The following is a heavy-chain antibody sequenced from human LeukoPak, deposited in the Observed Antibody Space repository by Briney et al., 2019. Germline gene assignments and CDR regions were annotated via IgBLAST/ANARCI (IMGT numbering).Heavy chain of an antibody. CDR1: GGSISSYY. V-gene: IGHV4-59*08. CDR3: ARTYGSSGLGYFDL. D-gene: IGHD6-13*01. Sequence: SETLSLTCTVSGGSISSYYWSWIRQPPGKGLEWIGYMYDSGSTNYNPSLKSRVTISEDTSKNQFSLKLSSVTAADTAVYYCARTYGSSGLGYFDLWGRGTLVTVSS. J-gene: IGHJ2*01. CDR2: MYDSGST.